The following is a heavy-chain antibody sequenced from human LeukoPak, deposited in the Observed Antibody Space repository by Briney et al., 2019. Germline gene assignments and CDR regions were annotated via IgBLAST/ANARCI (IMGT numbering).Heavy chain of an antibody. V-gene: IGHV3-23*01. CDR3: AKALLLYPAAFDI. Sequence: GSLRLSCAASGFTFSSYAMSWVRQAPGKGLEWVSAISGSGGSTYYAGSVKGRFTISRDNSKNTLYLQMNSLRAEDTAVYYCAKALLLYPAAFDIWGQGTMVTVSS. J-gene: IGHJ3*02. D-gene: IGHD2-8*01. CDR2: ISGSGGST. CDR1: GFTFSSYA.